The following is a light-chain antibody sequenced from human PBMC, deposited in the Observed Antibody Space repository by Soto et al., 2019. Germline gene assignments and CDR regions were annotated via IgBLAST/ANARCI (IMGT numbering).Light chain of an antibody. J-gene: IGKJ2*01. CDR3: YQYNSYSLMYT. Sequence: DIQMTQSPSTLSVSVGDRVTITCRASQSISSWLAWYQQKPGKAPKLLIYDASSLESGVPSRFSGSGSGTEFPLTISSLQPDDFAAYYCYQYNSYSLMYTFGQGTKLEIK. CDR1: QSISSW. CDR2: DAS. V-gene: IGKV1-5*01.